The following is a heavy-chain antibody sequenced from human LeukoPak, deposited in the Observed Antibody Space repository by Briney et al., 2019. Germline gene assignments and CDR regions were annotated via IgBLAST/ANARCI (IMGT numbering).Heavy chain of an antibody. V-gene: IGHV1-18*01. J-gene: IGHJ3*02. CDR3: AREGWVVGAPYAIDI. Sequence: GASVKVSCKASGYTFTNYGLSWVRQAPGQGLEWMGWISGYTGNANYAQKIQGRVTMTIEKSTSTAYMELRSLRSDDTAVYYCAREGWVVGAPYAIDIWGQGTMVTVFS. D-gene: IGHD1-26*01. CDR2: ISGYTGNA. CDR1: GYTFTNYG.